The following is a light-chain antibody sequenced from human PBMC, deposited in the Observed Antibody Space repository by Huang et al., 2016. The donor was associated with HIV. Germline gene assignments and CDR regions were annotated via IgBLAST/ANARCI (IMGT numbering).Light chain of an antibody. CDR3: QQYYDWPPP. V-gene: IGKV3-15*01. CDR1: QIIGTN. J-gene: IGKJ3*01. CDR2: GAS. Sequence: EIVMTQSPATLSVSPGEGATLSCRASQIIGTNLAWYQQKPGQAPRLLIYGASTRATGIPTRFSGSGSETEFTLTISNLQSEDFAIYYCQQYYDWPPPFGPGTQVDMK.